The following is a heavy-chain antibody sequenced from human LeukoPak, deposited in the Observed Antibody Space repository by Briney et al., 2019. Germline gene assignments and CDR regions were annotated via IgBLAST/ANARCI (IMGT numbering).Heavy chain of an antibody. CDR1: GGSMSSNNW. J-gene: IGHJ3*02. CDR3: ARCDCSGGSCYSGRAFDI. V-gene: IGHV4-4*02. Sequence: SGTLSLTCAVSGGSMSSNNWWSWVRQPPGKGLEWIGEIFHSGSTNYNPSLRSRVTISVDTSKNQFSLKLSSVTAADTAVYYCARCDCSGGSCYSGRAFDIWGQGTMVTVSS. CDR2: IFHSGST. D-gene: IGHD2-15*01.